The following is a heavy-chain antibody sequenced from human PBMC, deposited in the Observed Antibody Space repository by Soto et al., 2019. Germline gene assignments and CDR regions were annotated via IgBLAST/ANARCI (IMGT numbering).Heavy chain of an antibody. CDR3: ARPRAYGSGSYIDY. D-gene: IGHD3-10*01. CDR1: DGSISSSNYY. CDR2: IYYNGTT. Sequence: KTSETLSLTCTVSDGSISSSNYYWGWIRQPPGKGLEWLASIYYNGTTYYNPSLKSRVTIFVDTSRNQISLRLSSVTAADTAVYYCARPRAYGSGSYIDYWGQGTLVTVSS. J-gene: IGHJ4*02. V-gene: IGHV4-39*01.